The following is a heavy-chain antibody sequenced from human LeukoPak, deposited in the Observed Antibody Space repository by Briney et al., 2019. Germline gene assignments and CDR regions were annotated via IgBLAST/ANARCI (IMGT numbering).Heavy chain of an antibody. D-gene: IGHD3-10*01. J-gene: IGHJ5*02. V-gene: IGHV1-2*02. CDR2: INPNSGGT. CDR1: GYTFTGYY. CDR3: ARAPPITRGPFDP. Sequence: ASVKVSCKASGYTFTGYYMHWVRQAPGQGLEWMGWINPNSGGTIYAQKFQGRVTMTRDTSISTVYMELSRLRSDDTVVYYCARAPPITRGPFDPWGQGTLVTVSS.